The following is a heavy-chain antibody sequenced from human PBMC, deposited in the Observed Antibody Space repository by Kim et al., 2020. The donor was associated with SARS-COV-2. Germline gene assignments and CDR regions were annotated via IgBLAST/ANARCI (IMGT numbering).Heavy chain of an antibody. CDR1: GFTFSNAW. CDR2: IKSKTDGGTT. CDR3: TLTYYYVSSGYYSRGYYYCGRDV. V-gene: IGHV3-15*01. J-gene: IGHJ6*02. Sequence: GALRLSCAASGFTFSNAWMSWVRQAPGKGLEWVGRIKSKTDGGTTDYAAPVKGRFTISRDDSKNTLYLQMNSLKTEDTAVYYCTLTYYYVSSGYYSRGYYYCGRDVWGQGTTVTVSS. D-gene: IGHD3-22*01.